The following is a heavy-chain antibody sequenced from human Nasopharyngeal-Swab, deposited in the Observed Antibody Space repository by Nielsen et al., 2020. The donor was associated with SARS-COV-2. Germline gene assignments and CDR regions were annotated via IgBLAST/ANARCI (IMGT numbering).Heavy chain of an antibody. CDR3: AKDQGSYYDY. D-gene: IGHD1-26*01. CDR1: GVTFSSYA. J-gene: IGHJ4*02. V-gene: IGHV3-23*03. CDR2: IYSGGSST. Sequence: GESLKISGAASGVTFSSYAMSGVRQAPGKGLERVSVIYSGGSSTYYADSVKGRFTISRDNSKNTLYLQMNSLRAEDTAVYYCAKDQGSYYDYWGQGTLVTVSS.